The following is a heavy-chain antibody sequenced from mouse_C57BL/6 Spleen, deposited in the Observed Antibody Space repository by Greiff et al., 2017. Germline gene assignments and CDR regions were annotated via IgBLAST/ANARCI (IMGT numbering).Heavy chain of an antibody. Sequence: QVQLQQPGAELVMPGASVKLSCKASGYTFTSYWMHWVKQRPGQGLEWIGEIDPSDSYTNYNQKFKGKSTLTVDKSSSAAYMQLSSLASEDSAVYYSARGDDPHWYFDVWGTGTTVTVSS. V-gene: IGHV1-69*01. CDR3: ARGDDPHWYFDV. D-gene: IGHD2-12*01. CDR2: IDPSDSYT. J-gene: IGHJ1*03. CDR1: GYTFTSYW.